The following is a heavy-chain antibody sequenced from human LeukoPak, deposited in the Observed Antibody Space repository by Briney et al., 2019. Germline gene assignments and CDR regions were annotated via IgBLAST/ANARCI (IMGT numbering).Heavy chain of an antibody. Sequence: GGSLRLSCAASGFTFSSYAMRWVRQAPGKGLEWVAVISYDGSNKYYADSVKGRFTISRDNSKNTLYLQMNSLRAEDTAVYYCARDSSSGLDYWGQGTLVTVSS. CDR3: ARDSSSGLDY. D-gene: IGHD6-19*01. CDR1: GFTFSSYA. CDR2: ISYDGSNK. J-gene: IGHJ4*02. V-gene: IGHV3-30-3*01.